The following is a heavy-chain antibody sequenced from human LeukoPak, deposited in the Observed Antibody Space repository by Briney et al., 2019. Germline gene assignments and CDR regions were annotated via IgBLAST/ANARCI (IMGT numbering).Heavy chain of an antibody. CDR1: GFIFSSHS. CDR3: ARAGGVVVPAATYYFDY. V-gene: IGHV3-21*03. Sequence: GGSLRLSCVGSGFIFSSHSMTWVRQAPGKGLEWVAFIGSSGDYIYYAGSVKDRFTISRDNAQKSLYLQMNSLRPEDTAVYFCARAGGVVVPAATYYFDYWGQGTLVTVSS. D-gene: IGHD2-2*01. J-gene: IGHJ4*02. CDR2: IGSSGDYI.